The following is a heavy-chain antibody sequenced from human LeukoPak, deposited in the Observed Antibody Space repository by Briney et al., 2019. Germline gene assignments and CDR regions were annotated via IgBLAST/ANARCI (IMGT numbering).Heavy chain of an antibody. J-gene: IGHJ5*02. V-gene: IGHV4-59*08. Sequence: SETLSLTCTVSGGSISSYYWSWIRQPPGKGLEWIGYIYYSGSTNYNPSLKSRVTILLDTSKNQFSLKLSSVTAADTAVYYCARGVYSGSPNWFDTWGQGTLVTVSS. CDR1: GGSISSYY. D-gene: IGHD1-26*01. CDR2: IYYSGST. CDR3: ARGVYSGSPNWFDT.